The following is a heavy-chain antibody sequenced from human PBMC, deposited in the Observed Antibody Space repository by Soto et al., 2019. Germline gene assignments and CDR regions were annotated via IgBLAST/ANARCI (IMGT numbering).Heavy chain of an antibody. CDR3: AKAGSGSYYFDY. D-gene: IGHD1-26*01. J-gene: IGHJ4*02. V-gene: IGHV3-43*01. Sequence: EVQLVESGGVVVQPGGSLRLSCAASGFTFDDYTMHWVRQAPGKGLEWVSLISWDGGSTYYADSVKGRFTISRDNSKNSLYLQMNSLRTEDTALYYCAKAGSGSYYFDYWGQGTLFTVSS. CDR2: ISWDGGST. CDR1: GFTFDDYT.